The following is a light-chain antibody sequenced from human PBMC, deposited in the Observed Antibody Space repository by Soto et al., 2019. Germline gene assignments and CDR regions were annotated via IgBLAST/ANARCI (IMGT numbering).Light chain of an antibody. CDR1: QSVGSY. CDR2: DAS. J-gene: IGKJ4*01. V-gene: IGKV3-11*01. Sequence: EIVLTQSPATLSLSPGDRATLSCRASQSVGSYLSWYQQRPGQAPRLLIYDASNRATGIPARFSGSGSGTDFTLTISSLEPEDFAIYYCQQRSGWPSTFGEGTKVEIK. CDR3: QQRSGWPST.